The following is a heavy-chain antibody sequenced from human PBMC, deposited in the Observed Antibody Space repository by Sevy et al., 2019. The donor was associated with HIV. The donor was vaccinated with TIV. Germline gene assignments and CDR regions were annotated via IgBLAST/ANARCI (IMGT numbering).Heavy chain of an antibody. CDR2: IRTKAYGGTT. J-gene: IGHJ4*02. CDR3: TRGRYTYAPFDY. CDR1: GFTFGDYA. D-gene: IGHD5-18*01. V-gene: IGHV3-49*03. Sequence: GGSLRLSCTASGFTFGDYAMNWFRQAPGKGLEWVGFIRTKAYGGTTEYAASVKGRFTISRDDSKSIAYLQMNSLKTEDTAVYYCTRGRYTYAPFDYWGQGTLVTVSS.